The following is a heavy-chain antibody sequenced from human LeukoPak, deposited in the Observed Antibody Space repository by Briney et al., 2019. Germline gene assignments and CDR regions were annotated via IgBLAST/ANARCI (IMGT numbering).Heavy chain of an antibody. D-gene: IGHD6-19*01. V-gene: IGHV1-18*01. CDR2: ISTYNGNT. CDR3: AREVTAVARWFDP. CDR1: GYTFTSHG. J-gene: IGHJ5*02. Sequence: ASVKVSCKASGYTFTSHGISWVRQAPGQGLEWMGWISTYNGNTNYAQKLQGRVSMTTDTPTSTAYMDLRSLRSDDTAVYYCAREVTAVARWFDPWGQGTLVTVSS.